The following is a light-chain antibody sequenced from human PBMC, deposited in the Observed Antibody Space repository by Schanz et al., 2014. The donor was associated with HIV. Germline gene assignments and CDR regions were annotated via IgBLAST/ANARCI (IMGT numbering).Light chain of an antibody. J-gene: IGKJ2*01. V-gene: IGKV1-9*01. CDR1: QGISSY. Sequence: DIQLTQSPSFLSASVGDRVTITCRASQGISSYLAWYQQMPAKAPKLLIYAASTLHSGVPSRFSGSGSGTEFTLTISSLQPEDFATYYCQQCDTYPYTFGQGTRLDVK. CDR3: QQCDTYPYT. CDR2: AAS.